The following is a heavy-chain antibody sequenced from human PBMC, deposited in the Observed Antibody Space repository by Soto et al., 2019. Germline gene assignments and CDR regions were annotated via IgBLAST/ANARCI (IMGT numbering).Heavy chain of an antibody. Sequence: QVQLVQSGAEVKKPGSSVKVSCKASGVTFSNLAISWVRQAPVQGLEWMGGITPLFGTPNYAQKFQGRIIVTADRSTSTAYMELSGLRSDDTALYFCARGVRITGASGINDYGLDVWGQGTTVIVSS. CDR3: ARGVRITGASGINDYGLDV. J-gene: IGHJ6*02. CDR1: GVTFSNLA. V-gene: IGHV1-69*06. D-gene: IGHD1-20*01. CDR2: ITPLFGTP.